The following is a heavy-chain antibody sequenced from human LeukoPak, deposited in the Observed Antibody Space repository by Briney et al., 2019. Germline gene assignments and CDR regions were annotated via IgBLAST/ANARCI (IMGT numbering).Heavy chain of an antibody. V-gene: IGHV4-59*08. J-gene: IGHJ2*01. Sequence: SETLSLTCTVSGGSINNYYWSWVRQPPGAGLEWLAYIYYTGSTNYNPSLKTRLTISVDTSKNQFSLRLNSVTAADTAVYYCAKTVAGYWYFDLWGRGTLVTVSS. CDR1: GGSINNYY. D-gene: IGHD6-19*01. CDR3: AKTVAGYWYFDL. CDR2: IYYTGST.